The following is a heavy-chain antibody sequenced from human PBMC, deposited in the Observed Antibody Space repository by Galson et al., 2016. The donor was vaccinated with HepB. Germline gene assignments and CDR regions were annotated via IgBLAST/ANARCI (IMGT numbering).Heavy chain of an antibody. CDR2: ISGGDGRT. V-gene: IGHV3-23*01. CDR3: AKARGQWLGFDP. D-gene: IGHD6-19*01. CDR1: GFTLNNYA. J-gene: IGHJ5*02. Sequence: SLRLSCAASGFTLNNYAMSWVRQAAGKGLEWVSAISGGDGRTYYADSVRGRFTISRDKSKNTLYLQMDSLRVEDTAIYYCAKARGQWLGFDPGGQGTLVTVSS.